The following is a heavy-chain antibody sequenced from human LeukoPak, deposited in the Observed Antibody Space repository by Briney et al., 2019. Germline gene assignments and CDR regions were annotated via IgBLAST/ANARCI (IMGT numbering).Heavy chain of an antibody. CDR2: INHSGST. Sequence: SQTLSLTCAVYGGSFSGYYWSWIRQPPGKGLEWIGEINHSGSTNYNPSLKSRVTISVDTSKNQFSLKLSSVTAADTAVYYCARGGYGSGSYLSPYLMGRNWFDPWGQGTLVTVSS. CDR3: ARGGYGSGSYLSPYLMGRNWFDP. J-gene: IGHJ5*02. V-gene: IGHV4-34*01. CDR1: GGSFSGYY. D-gene: IGHD3-10*01.